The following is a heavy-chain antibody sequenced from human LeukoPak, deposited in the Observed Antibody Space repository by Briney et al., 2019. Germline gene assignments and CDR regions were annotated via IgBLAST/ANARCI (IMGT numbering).Heavy chain of an antibody. V-gene: IGHV3-9*01. Sequence: GGSLRLSCVGSGFNFGDYAMQWVRQAPGKGLEWVAGISWEGGGRGYADSVKGRFTISRDNAENSLYLQNSLRSEDTAFYYCTRLSVILADEYNWFEPWGQGTLVTVSS. CDR2: ISWEGGGR. CDR3: TRLSVILADEYNWFEP. D-gene: IGHD3-10*01. CDR1: GFNFGDYA. J-gene: IGHJ5*02.